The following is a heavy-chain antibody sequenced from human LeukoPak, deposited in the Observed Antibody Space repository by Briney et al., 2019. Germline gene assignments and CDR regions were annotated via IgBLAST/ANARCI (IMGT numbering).Heavy chain of an antibody. V-gene: IGHV1-18*01. CDR3: ARDKSGGSRYRSSWYPNWFDP. Sequence: GASVKVSCKASGYTFTSYVISWVRQAPGQGFEWMGWISAYNGNTNYAQKLQGRVTMTTDTSTSTAYMELRSLRSDDTAVYYCARDKSGGSRYRSSWYPNWFDPWGQGTLVTVSS. CDR1: GYTFTSYV. J-gene: IGHJ5*02. CDR2: ISAYNGNT. D-gene: IGHD6-13*01.